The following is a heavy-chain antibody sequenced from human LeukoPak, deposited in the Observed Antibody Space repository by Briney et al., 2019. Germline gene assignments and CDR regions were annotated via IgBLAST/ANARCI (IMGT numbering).Heavy chain of an antibody. Sequence: PGGSLRLSCAASGFTVSTNYMSWVRQAPGKGLEWVSIIYSGGSTYYADSVEGRFTISRDNSKNTLYLQMNSLRTDDTAVYYCARGGDTTTVRLDYWGQGTLVTVSS. V-gene: IGHV3-66*02. CDR2: IYSGGST. D-gene: IGHD5-18*01. CDR1: GFTVSTNY. CDR3: ARGGDTTTVRLDY. J-gene: IGHJ4*02.